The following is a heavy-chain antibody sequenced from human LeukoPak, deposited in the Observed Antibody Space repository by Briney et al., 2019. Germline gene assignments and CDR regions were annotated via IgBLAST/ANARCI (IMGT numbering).Heavy chain of an antibody. V-gene: IGHV1-18*01. CDR2: ISADNGNT. J-gene: IGHJ4*02. Sequence: EASVKVSCTASGYTFTSYGISWVRQAPGQGLEWMGWISADNGNTNYAQKLQGRVTMTTDTSTSTAYMELRSLRSDDTAVYYCARGTYYYDSSGYYPIDYWGQGTLVTVSS. CDR1: GYTFTSYG. CDR3: ARGTYYYDSSGYYPIDY. D-gene: IGHD3-22*01.